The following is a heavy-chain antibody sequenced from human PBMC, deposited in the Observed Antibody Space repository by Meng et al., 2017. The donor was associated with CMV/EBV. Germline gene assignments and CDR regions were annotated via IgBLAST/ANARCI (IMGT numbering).Heavy chain of an antibody. D-gene: IGHD5-18*01. V-gene: IGHV2-5*02. CDR3: AHRGSYGYHGY. J-gene: IGHJ4*02. CDR1: EFLLSISGVC. CDR2: IYWDDDK. Sequence: FKSSGAAQIQPPPNLTLTYTFFEFLLSISGVCVGWIRQPPVKALGWLALIYWDDDKRYSPSLKSRLTITKDTSKNQVVLTMTNMDPVDTATYYCAHRGSYGYHGYWGQGTLVTVSS.